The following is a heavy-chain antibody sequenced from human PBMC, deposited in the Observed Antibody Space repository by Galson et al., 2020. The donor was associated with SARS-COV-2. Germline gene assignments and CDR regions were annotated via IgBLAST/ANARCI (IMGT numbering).Heavy chain of an antibody. J-gene: IGHJ4*02. Sequence: SSVKVSCKASGYTFTGYYLHWVRQAPGQGLEWVGWISPNSGGTNYAQKFQGRVTMTRDTSISTAYMELSRLRSDDTAVYYCACVPINQYDDSGYYDYFDYWGKGTLVTVSS. CDR3: ACVPINQYDDSGYYDYFDY. D-gene: IGHD3-22*01. CDR2: ISPNSGGT. V-gene: IGHV1-2*02. CDR1: GYTFTGYY.